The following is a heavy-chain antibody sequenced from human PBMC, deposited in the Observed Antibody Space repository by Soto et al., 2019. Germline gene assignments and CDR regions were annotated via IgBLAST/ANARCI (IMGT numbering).Heavy chain of an antibody. CDR3: ARDEQQRIYYYYFAMDV. J-gene: IGHJ6*02. V-gene: IGHV3-23*01. CDR2: ISGSGGST. D-gene: IGHD6-13*01. Sequence: PGGSLRLSCAASGFTFSSYAMSWVRQAPGKGLEWVSAISGSGGSTYYADSVKGRFTISRDNSKNTLYLQMGSLRAEDTAVYYCARDEQQRIYYYYFAMDVWGQGTTVTVSS. CDR1: GFTFSSYA.